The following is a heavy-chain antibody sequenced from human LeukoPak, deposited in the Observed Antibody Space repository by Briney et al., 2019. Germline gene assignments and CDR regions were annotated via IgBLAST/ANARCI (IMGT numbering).Heavy chain of an antibody. V-gene: IGHV4-59*08. CDR3: ARHGGGGESYPWVFDD. CDR2: IYYSGST. J-gene: IGHJ4*02. D-gene: IGHD1-26*01. CDR1: GRSTSSYY. Sequence: SETLSLTCTVSGRSTSSYYWSWIRQPPGKGLEWIGYIYYSGSTNYNPSLKSRPTISVDTSNNQFSLKLSSVTAEDTAVYYCARHGGGGESYPWVFDDWGKGTLVTVSS.